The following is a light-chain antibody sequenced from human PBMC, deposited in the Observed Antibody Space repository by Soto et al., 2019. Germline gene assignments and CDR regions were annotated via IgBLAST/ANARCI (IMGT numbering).Light chain of an antibody. CDR3: SSYAGSSNV. CDR2: EVN. J-gene: IGLJ1*01. V-gene: IGLV2-8*01. Sequence: HSALTQTPSASGSPGQSGAISCTGTISDVGGYNYVSWYQQHPGKAPKLMIYEVNTRPSGVPDRFSGSKSGNTASLTVSGLQAEDEADYYCSSYAGSSNVFGTGTKLTVL. CDR1: ISDVGGYNY.